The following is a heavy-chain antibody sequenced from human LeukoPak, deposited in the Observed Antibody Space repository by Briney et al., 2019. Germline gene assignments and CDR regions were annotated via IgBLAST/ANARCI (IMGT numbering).Heavy chain of an antibody. Sequence: QPGRSLRLSCAASGFTFSSYGMLWVRQAPGKGLEWVAVISYDGSNKYYADSVKGRFTIARDNSKNTLYLQMNRLRAEDTAVYYCANTVISAFDIWGQGTMVTVSS. V-gene: IGHV3-30*18. CDR3: ANTVISAFDI. J-gene: IGHJ3*02. CDR1: GFTFSSYG. D-gene: IGHD4-11*01. CDR2: ISYDGSNK.